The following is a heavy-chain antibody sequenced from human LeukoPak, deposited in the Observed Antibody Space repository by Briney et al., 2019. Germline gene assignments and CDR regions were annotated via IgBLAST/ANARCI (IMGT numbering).Heavy chain of an antibody. CDR1: GFNVSDNY. J-gene: IGHJ4*02. V-gene: IGHV3-66*01. Sequence: GGSLRLSCAASGFNVSDNYINWVRQAPGKGLEWVSVLYSGGTTYYADSVKGRFTISRDNAKNSLYLQMNSLRAEDTAVYYCARGGGITMVRGAYYFDYWGQGTLVTVSS. CDR3: ARGGGITMVRGAYYFDY. D-gene: IGHD3-10*01. CDR2: LYSGGTT.